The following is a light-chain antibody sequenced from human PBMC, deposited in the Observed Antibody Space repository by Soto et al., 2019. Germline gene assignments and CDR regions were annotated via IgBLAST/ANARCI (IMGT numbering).Light chain of an antibody. V-gene: IGKV1-5*03. CDR2: KAS. CDR3: QQCDTYSLT. CDR1: QTTSGW. Sequence: DIQRTPSPSTLSSSVGDRVTITCRASQTTSGWLAWYQQKPGKATKLLIYKASILESGVPSRFSGSRSGTEVTLTISTLQPDDFATYYGQQCDTYSLTGGGGTKVEI. J-gene: IGKJ4*01.